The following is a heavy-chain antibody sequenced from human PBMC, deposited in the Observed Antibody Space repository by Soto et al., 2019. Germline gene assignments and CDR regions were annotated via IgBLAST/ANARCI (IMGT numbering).Heavy chain of an antibody. J-gene: IGHJ4*02. CDR2: IYFSGST. CDR1: GGSISGYY. D-gene: IGHD5-18*01. Sequence: QVQLQESGPGLVKPSETLSLTCTVSGGSISGYYWSWIRQPPGKGLEWIGYIYFSGSTNYNPSLKSQVTISVDTSKNQFSLKLTSVTAADTAVYYCARVPSYSYGLDYWGQGTLLTVSS. V-gene: IGHV4-59*01. CDR3: ARVPSYSYGLDY.